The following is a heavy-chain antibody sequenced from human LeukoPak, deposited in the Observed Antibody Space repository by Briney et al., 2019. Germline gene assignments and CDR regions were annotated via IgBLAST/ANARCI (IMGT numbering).Heavy chain of an antibody. CDR3: AKCMSESGVCLNFDH. CDR2: ISSSDGGS. Sequence: GGSLRLSCEACGFAFSTYAMSWVRQAPGKGLQWVSGISSSDGGSYYTGSVEGRFAISRDNSKNTVYLQMNNLRAEDTAVYYCAKCMSESGVCLNFDHWGQGTLVAVSS. D-gene: IGHD2-8*02. J-gene: IGHJ4*02. CDR1: GFAFSTYA. V-gene: IGHV3-23*01.